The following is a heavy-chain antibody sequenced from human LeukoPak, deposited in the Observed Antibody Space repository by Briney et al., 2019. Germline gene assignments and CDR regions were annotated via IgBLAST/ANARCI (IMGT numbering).Heavy chain of an antibody. J-gene: IGHJ4*02. D-gene: IGHD3-3*01. CDR2: IYYTGTT. CDR1: GGSIGSYY. Sequence: SEALSLTRIVPGGSIGSYYWSWIRQPPGKGLEWIGYIYYTGTTGYNPSLKSRVTISIDTSKNQFSLKLSSVTAADTAVYYCASLNGSGYYFDYWGQGTLVIVSS. V-gene: IGHV4-59*08. CDR3: ASLNGSGYYFDY.